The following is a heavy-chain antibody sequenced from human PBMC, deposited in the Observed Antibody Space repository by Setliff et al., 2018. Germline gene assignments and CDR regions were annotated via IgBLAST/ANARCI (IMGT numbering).Heavy chain of an antibody. CDR2: IYTSGST. J-gene: IGHJ3*02. CDR1: GGSISNYY. Sequence: SETLSLTCTVSGGSISNYYWSWIRQPAGKGLEWIGRIYTSGSTNYNPSLKSRVTMSVDTSKNQFSLKLSSVTAADTAVYYCARKGISALSGAFDMWGKGTMVTVS. D-gene: IGHD1-26*01. CDR3: ARKGISALSGAFDM. V-gene: IGHV4-4*07.